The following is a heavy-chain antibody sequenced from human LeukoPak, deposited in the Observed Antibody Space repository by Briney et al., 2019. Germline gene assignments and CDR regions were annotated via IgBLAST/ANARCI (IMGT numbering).Heavy chain of an antibody. V-gene: IGHV4-38-2*01. J-gene: IGHJ4*02. Sequence: SETLSLTWAVSGYSISSGYYWGSIRQPPGKGLEWIGSIYHSGSTYYNPSLKSRVTISVDTSKNQFSLKLSSVTAADTAVYYCARALGGGYSSGWYYFDYWGQGTLVTVSS. CDR3: ARALGGGYSSGWYYFDY. CDR1: GYSISSGYY. CDR2: IYHSGST. D-gene: IGHD6-19*01.